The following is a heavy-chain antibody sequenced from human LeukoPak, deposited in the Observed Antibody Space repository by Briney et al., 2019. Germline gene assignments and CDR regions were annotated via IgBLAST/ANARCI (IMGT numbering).Heavy chain of an antibody. CDR2: IYYSGST. V-gene: IGHV4-59*01. CDR1: GGSISSYY. D-gene: IGHD6-19*01. J-gene: IGHJ4*02. CDR3: ARAPGRQWLATHVFDY. Sequence: PSETLSLTCTVSGGSISSYYWSWIRQPPGKGLEWIGYIYYSGSTNYNPSLKSRVTISVDTSKNRFSLKLSSVTAADTAVYYCARAPGRQWLATHVFDYWGQGTLVTVSS.